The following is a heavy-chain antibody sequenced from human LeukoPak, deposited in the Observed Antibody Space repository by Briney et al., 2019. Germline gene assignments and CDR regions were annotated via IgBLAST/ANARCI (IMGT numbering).Heavy chain of an antibody. CDR1: GYTFTSYD. Sequence: GASVKVSCKASGYTFTSYDINWVRQATGQGLEWMGWMNPNTGITGSAQKFQGRVTMTRDTSISTAYMELSSLRSEDTAVYYCARAAVPNSALIAVRRFFDYWGRGTLVTVSS. J-gene: IGHJ4*02. V-gene: IGHV1-8*01. CDR2: MNPNTGIT. CDR3: ARAAVPNSALIAVRRFFDY. D-gene: IGHD6-6*01.